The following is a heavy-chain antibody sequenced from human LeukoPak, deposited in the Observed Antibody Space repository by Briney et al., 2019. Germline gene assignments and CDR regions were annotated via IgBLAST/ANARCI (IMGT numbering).Heavy chain of an antibody. CDR1: GGSISSYY. CDR2: IFYSGGT. Sequence: SETLSLTCTVSGGSISSYYWGWIRQTPGKGLEWIGNIFYSGGTYYSPSLTSRVTISLDTSRNQFSLKLSSVTAADTAVYYCARLGNMIRGRIVDYWGQGTLVTVSS. D-gene: IGHD3-10*01. CDR3: ARLGNMIRGRIVDY. J-gene: IGHJ4*02. V-gene: IGHV4-59*04.